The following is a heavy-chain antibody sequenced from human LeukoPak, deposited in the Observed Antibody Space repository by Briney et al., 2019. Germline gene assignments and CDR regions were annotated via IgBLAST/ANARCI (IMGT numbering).Heavy chain of an antibody. CDR1: GYTLTELS. CDR2: FDPEDGET. V-gene: IGHV1-24*01. J-gene: IGHJ4*02. Sequence: ASVKVSCKVSGYTLTELSMHWVRQAPGKGLEWMGGFDPEDGETIYAQKFQARFTMTEDTSTDTAYMELSSLRSEDTAVYYCATSVTYDWLRRGPFDYWGQGTLVTVSS. D-gene: IGHD3-9*01. CDR3: ATSVTYDWLRRGPFDY.